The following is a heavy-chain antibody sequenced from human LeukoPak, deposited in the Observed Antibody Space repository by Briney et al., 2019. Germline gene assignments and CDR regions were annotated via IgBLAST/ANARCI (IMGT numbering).Heavy chain of an antibody. D-gene: IGHD3-10*01. J-gene: IGHJ4*02. CDR1: RFTFSNHN. Sequence: GGSLRLSCAASRFTFSNHNMNWVRQAPGKGLEWVSSISSSTSYIYYADSVKGRFTISRDNAKNSLYLQMNSLRAEDTAVYYCARVVYGSGSFWDYFDYWGQGTLVTVSS. CDR3: ARVVYGSGSFWDYFDY. CDR2: ISSSTSYI. V-gene: IGHV3-21*01.